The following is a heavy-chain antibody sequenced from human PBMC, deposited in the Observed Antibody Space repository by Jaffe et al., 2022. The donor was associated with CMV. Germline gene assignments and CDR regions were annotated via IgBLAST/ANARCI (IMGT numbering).Heavy chain of an antibody. D-gene: IGHD6-13*01. V-gene: IGHV3-33*01. Sequence: QVQLVESGGGVVQPGRSLRLSCAASGFTFSSYGMHWVRQAPGKGLEWVAVIWYDGSNKYYADSVKGRFTISRDNSKNTLYLQMNSLRAEDTAVYYCARDKGIAAAGTQRPGDYYYYYGMDVWGQGTTVTVSS. CDR1: GFTFSSYG. CDR3: ARDKGIAAAGTQRPGDYYYYYGMDV. CDR2: IWYDGSNK. J-gene: IGHJ6*02.